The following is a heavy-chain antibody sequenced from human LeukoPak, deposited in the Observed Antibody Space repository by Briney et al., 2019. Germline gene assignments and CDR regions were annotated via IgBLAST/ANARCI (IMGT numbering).Heavy chain of an antibody. D-gene: IGHD3-3*01. CDR2: VSHSGNT. J-gene: IGHJ5*02. V-gene: IGHV4-39*01. Sequence: SETLALTCTVSGGSISSSSYYWAWVRQPPGKGLQWIGNVSHSGNTYYNSSLKSRVTISVDTSKNQFSLKVTSVTAADTAVYYCARQGFFITIFMSSDNWFDPWGRGTQVTVSS. CDR1: GGSISSSSYY. CDR3: ARQGFFITIFMSSDNWFDP.